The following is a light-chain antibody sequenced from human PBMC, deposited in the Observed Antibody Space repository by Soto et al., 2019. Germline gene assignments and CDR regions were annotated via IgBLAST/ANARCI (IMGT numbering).Light chain of an antibody. CDR1: DSDIGSHS. CDR2: SND. CDR3: ATWADSLNGVV. Sequence: QSVLTQPPSASGTPGQTITISRSGTDSDIGSHSVDWYQQFPGMTPRLLINSNDQRPSGVPDRFSGSKSGTSATLAISGLRSEDEADYYCATWADSLNGVVFGGGTKVTVL. V-gene: IGLV1-44*01. J-gene: IGLJ2*01.